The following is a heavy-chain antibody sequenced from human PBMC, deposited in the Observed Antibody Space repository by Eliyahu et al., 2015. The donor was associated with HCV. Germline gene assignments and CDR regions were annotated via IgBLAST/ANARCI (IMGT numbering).Heavy chain of an antibody. D-gene: IGHD6-19*01. CDR2: ISASTGNT. CDR1: VYSFTGYG. J-gene: IGHJ4*02. Sequence: QVQLLQSGAAVKRPGASVXXXCKASVYSFTGYGISWIRQAPGQGPEWMGWISASTGNTNYAQKFQGRVTMTTDTSTSTAYMDLRSLRSDDTAIYYCARDSVAGRNWIDYWGQGTLVTVSS. CDR3: ARDSVAGRNWIDY. V-gene: IGHV1-18*01.